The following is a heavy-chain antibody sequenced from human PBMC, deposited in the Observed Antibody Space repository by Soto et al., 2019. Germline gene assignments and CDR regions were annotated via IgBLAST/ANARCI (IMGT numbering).Heavy chain of an antibody. CDR2: IYYSGST. Sequence: SETLSLTCTVSGGSISSGGYYWSWIRQHPGKGLERIGYIYYSGSTYYNPSLKSRVTISVDTSKNQFSLKLSSVTAADTAVYYCARSSTSANYFDYWGQGTLVTVSS. CDR3: ARSSTSANYFDY. V-gene: IGHV4-31*03. CDR1: GGSISSGGYY. J-gene: IGHJ4*02. D-gene: IGHD2-2*01.